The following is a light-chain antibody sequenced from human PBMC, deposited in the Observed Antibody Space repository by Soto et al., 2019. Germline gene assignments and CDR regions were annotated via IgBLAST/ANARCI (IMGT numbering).Light chain of an antibody. CDR2: GAS. Sequence: EIVMTQSPATLSVSPGERATLSCRASQSVSSNLAWYQQKPGQAPRFLIYGASSRATGIPDRFSGSGSGTDFTLTISSLQSEDFAVYYCQQYNNWPGTFGQGTKVDIK. CDR1: QSVSSN. V-gene: IGKV3D-15*01. CDR3: QQYNNWPGT. J-gene: IGKJ1*01.